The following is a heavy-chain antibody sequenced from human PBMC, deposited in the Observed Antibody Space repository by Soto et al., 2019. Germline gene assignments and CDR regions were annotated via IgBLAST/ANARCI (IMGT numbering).Heavy chain of an antibody. Sequence: PGGSLRLSCAASGFTFSSYWMSWVRQAPGKGLEWVANIKQDGSEKYYVDSVKGRFTISRDNAKNSLYLQMNSLRAEDTALYYCAKDFYSQEAGYYYYYYMDVWGKGTTVTVSS. J-gene: IGHJ6*03. CDR2: IKQDGSEK. V-gene: IGHV3-7*03. D-gene: IGHD4-4*01. CDR3: AKDFYSQEAGYYYYYYMDV. CDR1: GFTFSSYW.